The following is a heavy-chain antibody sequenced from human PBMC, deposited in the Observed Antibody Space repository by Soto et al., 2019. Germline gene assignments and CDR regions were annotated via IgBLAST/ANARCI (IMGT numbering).Heavy chain of an antibody. V-gene: IGHV3-11*01. CDR3: ARDVSQRRLDAFDI. Sequence: GGSLRLSCAASGFTFSDYYMSWIRQAPGKGLEWVSYISSSGSTIYYADSVKGRFTISRDNAKNSLYLQMNSLRAEDTAVYYCARDVSQRRLDAFDIWGQGTMVTVSS. J-gene: IGHJ3*02. CDR2: ISSSGSTI. D-gene: IGHD6-25*01. CDR1: GFTFSDYY.